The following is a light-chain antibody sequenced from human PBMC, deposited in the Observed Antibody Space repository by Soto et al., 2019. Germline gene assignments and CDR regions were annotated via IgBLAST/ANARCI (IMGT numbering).Light chain of an antibody. CDR2: EVS. CDR1: SSDVGGYNY. CDR3: SSYASSGVV. Sequence: QSALTQPPSGSGSPGQSVTISCTGTSSDVGGYNYVSWYQQHPGKAPKLMIYEVSKRPSGVPDRFSGSKSGNTASLTVSGLQAEDEADYYCSSYASSGVVFGGGTKLTVL. J-gene: IGLJ2*01. V-gene: IGLV2-8*01.